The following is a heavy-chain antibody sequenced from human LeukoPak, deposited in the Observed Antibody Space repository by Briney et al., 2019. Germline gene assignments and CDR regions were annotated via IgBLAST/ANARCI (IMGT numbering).Heavy chain of an antibody. CDR3: ASGGYYYDNSGYDY. V-gene: IGHV3-74*01. CDR2: INSDGSST. D-gene: IGHD3-22*01. CDR1: GFTFSSHW. J-gene: IGHJ4*02. Sequence: PGGSLRLSCAASGFTFSSHWMHWVRQAPGKGLVWVSRINSDGSSTSYADSVKGRFTISRDNAKNTLYLQMNSLRAEYKAVYYCASGGYYYDNSGYDYWGQGTLVTVSS.